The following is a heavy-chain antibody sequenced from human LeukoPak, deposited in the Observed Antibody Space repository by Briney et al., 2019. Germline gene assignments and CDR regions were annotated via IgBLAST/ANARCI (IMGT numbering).Heavy chain of an antibody. Sequence: GGSLRLSCAASGFTFSDYYMSWIRQAPGKGLEWVSYISSSGSTIYYADSVKGRFTISRDNSKNTLYLQMNSLRAEDTAVYYCAKEHKPFSSSRTPDYWGQGTLVTVSS. V-gene: IGHV3-11*01. CDR2: ISSSGSTI. CDR1: GFTFSDYY. J-gene: IGHJ4*02. D-gene: IGHD6-13*01. CDR3: AKEHKPFSSSRTPDY.